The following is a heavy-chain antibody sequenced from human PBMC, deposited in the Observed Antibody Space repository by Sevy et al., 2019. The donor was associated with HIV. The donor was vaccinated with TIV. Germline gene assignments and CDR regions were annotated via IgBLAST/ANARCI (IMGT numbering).Heavy chain of an antibody. D-gene: IGHD3-22*01. CDR3: ARDVLGSRYDSSGYSDY. J-gene: IGHJ4*02. CDR2: IKQDGSKK. V-gene: IGHV3-7*01. CDR1: GFTFSSYW. Sequence: GGSLRLSCAASGFTFSSYWMSWIRQAPGKGLEWVANIKQDGSKKYYVDSVKGRFTISRDNAKNSLYLQMNSLRAEDTAVYYCARDVLGSRYDSSGYSDYWGQGTLVTVSS.